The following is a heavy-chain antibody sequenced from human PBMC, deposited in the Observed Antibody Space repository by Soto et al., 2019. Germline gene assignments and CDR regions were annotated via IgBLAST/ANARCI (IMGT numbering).Heavy chain of an antibody. J-gene: IGHJ6*01. CDR1: GFTLSDYD. Sequence: GGSLRLSCAASGFTLSDYDMNWVRQVRGKGLQWVSSVSTSGEAYYLASVKGRFIISRDNAYNSLNLQLNSLTADDTAVYYCAKGSPQIGGLDVWGQGTTVTVSS. CDR2: VSTSGEA. D-gene: IGHD3-10*01. V-gene: IGHV3-13*01. CDR3: AKGSPQIGGLDV.